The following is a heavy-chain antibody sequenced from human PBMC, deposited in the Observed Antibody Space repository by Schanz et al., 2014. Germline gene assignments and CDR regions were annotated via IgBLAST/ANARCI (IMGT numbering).Heavy chain of an antibody. Sequence: EVQLVESGGGLVQPGGSLRLSCAASGFTFSNYWMSWVRQAPGKGLEWVASVNTDGGGKFYVDSVKGRFTIFRDNAKDSLYLQMNSLRAEDTAVYFCAKGRGGTSSEGLDQYYGMDVWGQGTTVTVSS. V-gene: IGHV3-7*01. J-gene: IGHJ6*02. CDR3: AKGRGGTSSEGLDQYYGMDV. D-gene: IGHD6-6*01. CDR1: GFTFSNYW. CDR2: VNTDGGGK.